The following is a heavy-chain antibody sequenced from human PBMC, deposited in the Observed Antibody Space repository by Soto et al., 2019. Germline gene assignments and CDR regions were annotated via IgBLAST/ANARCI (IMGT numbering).Heavy chain of an antibody. CDR1: GGTFSSYA. CDR3: ARLYSSSFLFDY. J-gene: IGHJ4*02. D-gene: IGHD6-6*01. V-gene: IGHV1-69*01. CDR2: IIPIFGTA. Sequence: QVKLVQSGAEVKKPGSSVKVSCKTSGGTFSSYAISWVRQAPGQGLEWMGGIIPIFGTANDAQKFQGRVTITAEESTSTAYMELISLRSEDTAVYYCARLYSSSFLFDYWGQGALVTVSS.